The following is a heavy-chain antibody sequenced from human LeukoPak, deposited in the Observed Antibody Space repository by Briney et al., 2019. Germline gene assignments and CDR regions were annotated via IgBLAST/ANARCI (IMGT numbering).Heavy chain of an antibody. V-gene: IGHV4-61*02. D-gene: IGHD3-22*01. CDR1: GGSISSGSYY. Sequence: PSQTLSLTCTVSGGSISSGSYYWSWIRQPAGKGLEWIGRIYTSGSTNYNPSLKSRVTISVDTSKSQFSLKLSSVTAADTAVYYCAREYPYYYDSSGYYYGHYYYYMDVWGKGTTVTVSS. CDR3: AREYPYYYDSSGYYYGHYYYYMDV. J-gene: IGHJ6*03. CDR2: IYTSGST.